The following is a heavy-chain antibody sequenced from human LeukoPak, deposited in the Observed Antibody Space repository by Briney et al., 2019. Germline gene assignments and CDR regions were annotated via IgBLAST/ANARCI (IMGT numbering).Heavy chain of an antibody. CDR3: ARVRIAAPNWFDP. J-gene: IGHJ5*02. Sequence: GGSLRLSCAASGFTFSSYSMNWVRQAPGKGLEWVSSISSSSSYIYYADSVKGRFTISRDNAKNSLYLQMNSLRAEDTAVYYCARVRIAAPNWFDPWGQGTLVTVSS. CDR1: GFTFSSYS. CDR2: ISSSSSYI. D-gene: IGHD6-6*01. V-gene: IGHV3-21*01.